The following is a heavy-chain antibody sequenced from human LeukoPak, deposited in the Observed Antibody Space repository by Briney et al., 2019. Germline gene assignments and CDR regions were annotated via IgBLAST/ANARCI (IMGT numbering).Heavy chain of an antibody. Sequence: GGSLRLSCAASGFTVSSNYMSWVRQAPGKGLEWVSVIYSGGSTYYADSVKGRFTISRDNSKNTLYLQMNSLRAEDTAVYYCARERWGSSSPAGYWGQGTLVTVSS. J-gene: IGHJ4*02. CDR2: IYSGGST. V-gene: IGHV3-66*01. D-gene: IGHD6-6*01. CDR1: GFTVSSNY. CDR3: ARERWGSSSPAGY.